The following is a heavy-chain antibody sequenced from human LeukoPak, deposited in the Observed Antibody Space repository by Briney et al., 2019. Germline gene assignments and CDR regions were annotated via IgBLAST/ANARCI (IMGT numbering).Heavy chain of an antibody. CDR1: GGSISTYY. J-gene: IGHJ1*01. CDR3: ARGGAARLHFQN. D-gene: IGHD6-6*01. V-gene: IGHV4-59*01. CDR2: IYHSGST. Sequence: SETLSLTCTVSGGSISTYYWNWIRQPPGKGLEWIGYIYHSGSTNYNPSLQSRVTISVDTSKNQFSLNLNSVIAADTAVYYCARGGAARLHFQNWGQGTLVTVSS.